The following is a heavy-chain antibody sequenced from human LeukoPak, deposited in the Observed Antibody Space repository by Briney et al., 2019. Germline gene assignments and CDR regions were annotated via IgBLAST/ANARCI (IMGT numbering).Heavy chain of an antibody. CDR3: ARWYYDILTGYYKYYFDY. Sequence: GESLKISCKGSGYSFTCYWIGWVRQMPGKGLEWMGIIYPGDSDTRYSPSFQGQVTISADKSISTAYLQWSSLKASDTAMYYCARWYYDILTGYYKYYFDYWGQGTLVTVSS. V-gene: IGHV5-51*01. CDR1: GYSFTCYW. CDR2: IYPGDSDT. J-gene: IGHJ4*02. D-gene: IGHD3-9*01.